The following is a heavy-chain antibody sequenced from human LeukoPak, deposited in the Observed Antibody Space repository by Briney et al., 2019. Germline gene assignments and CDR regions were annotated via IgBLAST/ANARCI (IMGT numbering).Heavy chain of an antibody. CDR3: AKDLRRWLQDAFDI. Sequence: GGSLRLSCAASGFNFYSYAMQWVRQAPGKGLEWGALISYDGSNTYYADSVKGRFTISRDNSKNTLYLQMNSLRAEDTAVYYCAKDLRRWLQDAFDIWGQGTMVTVSS. CDR2: ISYDGSNT. J-gene: IGHJ3*02. V-gene: IGHV3-30-3*01. CDR1: GFNFYSYA. D-gene: IGHD5-24*01.